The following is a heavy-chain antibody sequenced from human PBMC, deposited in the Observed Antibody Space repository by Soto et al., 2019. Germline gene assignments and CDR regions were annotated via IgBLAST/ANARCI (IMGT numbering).Heavy chain of an antibody. CDR2: ISGSGGST. J-gene: IGHJ4*02. CDR1: GFTFSTYA. CDR3: AKRETASRAFDC. D-gene: IGHD1-26*01. Sequence: EVQLLESGGGLVQPGGSLRLSCAASGFTFSTYAMSWVRQAPGKGLKWVSAISGSGGSTYYADSVKGRFTISRDNSKNTLYLEMNSLRAEDTAVYYCAKRETASRAFDCWGQGTLVTVSS. V-gene: IGHV3-23*01.